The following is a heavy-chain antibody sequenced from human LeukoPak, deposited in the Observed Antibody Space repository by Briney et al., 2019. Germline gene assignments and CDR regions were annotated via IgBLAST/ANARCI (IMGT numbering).Heavy chain of an antibody. V-gene: IGHV3-30-3*01. CDR2: TSYNENSK. CDR3: ARDGGAAGTFDY. CDR1: GFTFSTYS. J-gene: IGHJ4*02. D-gene: IGHD6-13*01. Sequence: PGGSLRLSCAASGFTFSTYSMQWVRQAPGKGLEWVAVTSYNENSKFYADSVKGRFTISRDNSKNMLYLQMNSLRTEDTAVYYCARDGGAAGTFDYWGQGTLVTVSS.